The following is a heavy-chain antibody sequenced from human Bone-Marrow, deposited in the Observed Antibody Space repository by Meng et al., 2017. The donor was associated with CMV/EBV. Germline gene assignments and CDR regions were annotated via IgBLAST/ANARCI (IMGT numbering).Heavy chain of an antibody. V-gene: IGHV4-34*01. CDR3: ARRGVVTAFTYYYYYGMDV. CDR2: INHSGST. J-gene: IGHJ6*02. D-gene: IGHD4-23*01. CDR1: GGSFSGYY. Sequence: GSLRLSCAVYGGSFSGYYWSWIRQPPGKGLEWIGEINHSGSTNYNPSLKSRVTISVDTSKNQFSLKLSSVTAADTAVYYCARRGVVTAFTYYYYYGMDVWGQGTTVTGSS.